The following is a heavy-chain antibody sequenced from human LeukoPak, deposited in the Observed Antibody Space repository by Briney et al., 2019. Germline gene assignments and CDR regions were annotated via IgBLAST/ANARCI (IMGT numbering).Heavy chain of an antibody. CDR3: ARGDCSSTSCYSLYAFDI. J-gene: IGHJ3*02. CDR1: GFTFSSYA. CDR2: ISGSGGST. D-gene: IGHD2-2*01. V-gene: IGHV3-23*01. Sequence: GSLRLSCAASGFTFSSYAMSWVRQAPGKGLEWVSAISGSGGSTYYADSVKGRFTISRDNSKNTLYLQMGSLRAEDMAVYYCARGDCSSTSCYSLYAFDIWGQGTMVAVSS.